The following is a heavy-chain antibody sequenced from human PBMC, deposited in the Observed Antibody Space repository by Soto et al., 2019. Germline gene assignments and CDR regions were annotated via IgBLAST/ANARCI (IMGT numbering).Heavy chain of an antibody. V-gene: IGHV1-18*01. Sequence: ASVKVSCKASGYTFTSYGISWVRQAPGQGLEWMGWISAYNGNTNYAQKLQGRVTMTTDTSTSTAYMELRSLRSDDTAVYYCARYCSRTSCYRRYGMDVWGQGTTVTVSS. CDR1: GYTFTSYG. J-gene: IGHJ6*02. D-gene: IGHD2-2*02. CDR2: ISAYNGNT. CDR3: ARYCSRTSCYRRYGMDV.